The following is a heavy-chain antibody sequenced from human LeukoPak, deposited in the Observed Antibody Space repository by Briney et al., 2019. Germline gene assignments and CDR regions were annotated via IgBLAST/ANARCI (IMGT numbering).Heavy chain of an antibody. D-gene: IGHD3-10*01. CDR2: ISAYNGNT. V-gene: IGHV1-18*01. CDR1: GYTFTSYG. Sequence: ASVKVSCKASGYTFTSYGISWVRRAPGQGLEWMGWISAYNGNTNYAQKLQGRVTMTTDTSTSTAYMELRSLRSDDTAVYYCARDSRAGFGGDYYYYGMDVWGQGTTVTVSS. J-gene: IGHJ6*02. CDR3: ARDSRAGFGGDYYYYGMDV.